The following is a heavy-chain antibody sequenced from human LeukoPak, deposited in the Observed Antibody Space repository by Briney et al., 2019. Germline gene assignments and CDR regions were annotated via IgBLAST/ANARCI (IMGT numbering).Heavy chain of an antibody. V-gene: IGHV3-15*01. CDR1: GFTFSNAW. CDR3: TTAPGYYDYVWGSYQEY. Sequence: GGSLRLSCAASGFTFSNAWMSWVRQAPGKGLEWVGRINSKTDGGTTDYAAPVKGRFTISRDDSKNTLYLQMNSLKTEDTAVYYCTTAPGYYDYVWGSYQEYWGQGTLVTVSS. CDR2: INSKTDGGTT. J-gene: IGHJ4*02. D-gene: IGHD3-16*02.